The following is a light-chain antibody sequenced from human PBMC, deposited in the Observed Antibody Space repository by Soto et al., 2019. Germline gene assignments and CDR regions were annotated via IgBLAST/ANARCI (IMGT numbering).Light chain of an antibody. V-gene: IGKV3-20*01. CDR1: QSVSGSH. CDR2: GAS. CDR3: QQYVSSPPRT. J-gene: IGKJ1*01. Sequence: EIVLTQSPGTLSLSPGERATLSCRASQSVSGSHLAWYQQKPGQAPRLLIYGASSRATGIPDRFSGSGSRTDFTLTISRLEPEAFAVYYCQQYVSSPPRTFGQGTKVEIK.